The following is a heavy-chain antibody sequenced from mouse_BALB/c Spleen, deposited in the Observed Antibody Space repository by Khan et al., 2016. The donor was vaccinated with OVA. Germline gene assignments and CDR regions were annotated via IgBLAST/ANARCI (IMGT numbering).Heavy chain of an antibody. J-gene: IGHJ3*01. Sequence: QVQLQQSGPELVKPGASVKMSCKASGYTFTDYVINWVKQRTGQGLEWIGDIFPGGGGSYYNEKFKGKATLTADKSSSTAYMQLSSLTFEDSAVYFCARGGYSVFAYWGQGTLVTVSA. V-gene: IGHV1-77*01. CDR1: GYTFTDYV. CDR2: IFPGGGGS. D-gene: IGHD2-3*01. CDR3: ARGGYSVFAY.